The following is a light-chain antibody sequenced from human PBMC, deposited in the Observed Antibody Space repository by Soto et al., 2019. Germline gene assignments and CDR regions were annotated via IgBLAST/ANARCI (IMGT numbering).Light chain of an antibody. CDR3: QQSDSTPFT. J-gene: IGKJ3*01. CDR2: AAS. CDR1: QSSSNY. Sequence: DIPMTQSPASLYASVGDSVTITCRASQSSSNYLNWYQQKPGKAPKLLVYAASSLQSGVPSRFSGSGSGTDFTLTISSLQPEDFATYYCQQSDSTPFTFGPGTKVDIK. V-gene: IGKV1-39*01.